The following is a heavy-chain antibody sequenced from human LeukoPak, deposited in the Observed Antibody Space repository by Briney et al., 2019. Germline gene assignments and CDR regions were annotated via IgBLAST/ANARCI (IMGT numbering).Heavy chain of an antibody. Sequence: GGSLRLSCAASGFTFSSYAMSWVRQAPGKGLEWVSAISGSGGSTYYADSVKGRFTISRDNSKNTLYLQMNSLRAEDTAVCYCAKTYSSGWYYFDYWGQGTLVTVSS. J-gene: IGHJ4*02. V-gene: IGHV3-23*01. D-gene: IGHD6-19*01. CDR2: ISGSGGST. CDR3: AKTYSSGWYYFDY. CDR1: GFTFSSYA.